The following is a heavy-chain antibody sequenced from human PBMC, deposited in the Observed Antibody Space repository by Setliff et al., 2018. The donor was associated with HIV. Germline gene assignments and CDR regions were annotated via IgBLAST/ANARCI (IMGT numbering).Heavy chain of an antibody. CDR3: VKGPGYSSSWYYFNY. CDR2: IWYDASKK. D-gene: IGHD6-13*01. J-gene: IGHJ4*02. V-gene: IGHV3-33*06. CDR1: GFTFNSYG. Sequence: GGSLILSCAASGFTFNSYGIHWVRQAPGKGLEWVALIWYDASKKEYSDSVKGRFNILRDDSKKTAYLQMNSLRDEDTAVYYCVKGPGYSSSWYYFNYWGQGTLVTVSS.